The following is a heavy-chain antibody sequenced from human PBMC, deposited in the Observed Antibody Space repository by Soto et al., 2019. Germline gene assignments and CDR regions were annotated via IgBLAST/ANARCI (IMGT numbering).Heavy chain of an antibody. J-gene: IGHJ5*02. CDR3: AAPGGCTNGVCEGHWFDP. Sequence: QVQLVQSGAEVKKPGASVKVSCKASGYTFTSYYMHWVRQAPGQGLEWMGIINPSGGSTSYAQKFQGRVIMTRDTSTSTVYMELSSLRSEDTAVYYCAAPGGCTNGVCEGHWFDPWGQGTLVTVSS. V-gene: IGHV1-46*03. CDR1: GYTFTSYY. CDR2: INPSGGST. D-gene: IGHD2-8*01.